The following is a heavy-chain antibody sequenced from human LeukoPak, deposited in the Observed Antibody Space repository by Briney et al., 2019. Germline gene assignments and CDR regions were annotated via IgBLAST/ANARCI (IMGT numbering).Heavy chain of an antibody. CDR1: GYTFTGYY. Sequence: ASVKVSCKASGYTFTGYYMHWVRQAPGQGLEWMGRINPNSGGTNYAQKFQGRVTMTRDTSISTAYMELSRLRSDDTAVYYCARDLPLWFGEIGFDYWGQGTLVTVSS. V-gene: IGHV1-2*06. CDR3: ARDLPLWFGEIGFDY. J-gene: IGHJ4*02. CDR2: INPNSGGT. D-gene: IGHD3-10*01.